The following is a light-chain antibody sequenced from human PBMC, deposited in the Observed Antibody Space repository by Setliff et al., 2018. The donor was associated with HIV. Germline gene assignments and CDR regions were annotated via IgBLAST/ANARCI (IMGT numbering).Light chain of an antibody. V-gene: IGLV2-14*01. CDR3: CSYTSSTTLV. CDR1: SSDVGGYDY. Sequence: QSALTQPASVSGSPGQSITISCTGTSSDVGGYDYVSWYQQHPGKVPKLMLYEVGNRPSVVSNRFSGSKSGNTASLTISGLQAEDEADYYCCSYTSSTTLVFGTGTKVNVL. CDR2: EVG. J-gene: IGLJ1*01.